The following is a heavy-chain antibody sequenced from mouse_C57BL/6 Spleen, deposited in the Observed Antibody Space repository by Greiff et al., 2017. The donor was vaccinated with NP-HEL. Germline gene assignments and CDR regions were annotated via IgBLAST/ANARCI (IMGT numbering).Heavy chain of an antibody. CDR3: ARRDITTFFDY. CDR2: IDPSDSYT. Sequence: VQLQQPGAELVRPGTSVKLSCKASGYTFTSYWMHWVKQRPGQGLEWIGVIDPSDSYTNYNQKFKGKATLTVDTSSSTAYMQLSSLTSEDSAVYYCARRDITTFFDYWGQGTTLTVSS. D-gene: IGHD1-1*01. V-gene: IGHV1-59*01. CDR1: GYTFTSYW. J-gene: IGHJ2*01.